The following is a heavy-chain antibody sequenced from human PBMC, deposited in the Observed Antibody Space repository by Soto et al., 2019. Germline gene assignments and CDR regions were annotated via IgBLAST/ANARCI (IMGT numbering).Heavy chain of an antibody. CDR3: ARDGNIGFDY. Sequence: PGGSLRLSCAASGFTFSSYAMHWVRQAPGKGLEWVAVISYDGSNKYYADSVKGRFTISRDNSKNTLYLQMNSLRAEDTAVYYCARDGNIGFDYWGQGTLVTVSS. CDR2: ISYDGSNK. J-gene: IGHJ4*02. CDR1: GFTFSSYA. V-gene: IGHV3-30-3*01.